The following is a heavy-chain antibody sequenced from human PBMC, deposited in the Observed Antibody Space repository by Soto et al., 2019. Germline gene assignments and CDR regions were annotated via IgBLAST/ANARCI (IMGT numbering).Heavy chain of an antibody. D-gene: IGHD3-22*01. CDR2: IYYSGST. CDR3: ARGYYDSSGYYHFDY. CDR1: GGSISSGDYY. J-gene: IGHJ4*02. V-gene: IGHV4-30-4*01. Sequence: PSETLSLTCTVSGGSISSGDYYWSWIRQPPGKGLEWIGYIYYSGSTYYNPSLKSRVTISVDTSKNQFSLKLSSVTAAATAVYYCARGYYDSSGYYHFDYWGQGTLVTVSS.